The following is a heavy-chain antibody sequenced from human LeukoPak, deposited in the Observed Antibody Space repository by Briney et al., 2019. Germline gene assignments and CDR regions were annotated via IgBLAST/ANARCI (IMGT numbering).Heavy chain of an antibody. Sequence: PGGSLRLSCAASGFTFSSYAMSWVRQAPGKGLEWVSAISGSGGSTYYADSAKGRFTISRDNSKNTLYLQMNSLRAEDTAVYYCAAVRLWPVNFDYWGQGTLVAVSS. D-gene: IGHD5-18*01. V-gene: IGHV3-23*01. CDR1: GFTFSSYA. CDR2: ISGSGGST. CDR3: AAVRLWPVNFDY. J-gene: IGHJ4*02.